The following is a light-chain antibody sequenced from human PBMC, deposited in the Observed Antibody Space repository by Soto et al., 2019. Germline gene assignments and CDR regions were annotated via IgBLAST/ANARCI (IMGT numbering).Light chain of an antibody. CDR1: SSNIGNNY. J-gene: IGLJ1*01. Sequence: QSVLTQPPSVSAAPGQKVTITCSGSSSNIGNNYVSWYQQLPGTAPKLLIYENNKRPSGIPDRFSGSKSGTSATLGITGLQTGDEADYYCGKWDSSLSAVFRTGTEVTVL. CDR3: GKWDSSLSAV. CDR2: ENN. V-gene: IGLV1-51*02.